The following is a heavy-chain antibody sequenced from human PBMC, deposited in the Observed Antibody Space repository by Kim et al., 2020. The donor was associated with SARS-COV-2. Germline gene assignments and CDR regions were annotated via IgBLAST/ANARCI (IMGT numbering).Heavy chain of an antibody. V-gene: IGHV3-33*01. D-gene: IGHD4-17*01. J-gene: IGHJ6*02. Sequence: YGNAGKGRSTITHDNSKNTLYLQMNSQGAEDTAVYYCARERDYGGGGGMDVWGQGTTVTVSS. CDR3: ARERDYGGGGGMDV.